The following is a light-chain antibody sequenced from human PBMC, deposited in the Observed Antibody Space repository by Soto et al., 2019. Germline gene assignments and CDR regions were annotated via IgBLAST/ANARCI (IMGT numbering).Light chain of an antibody. CDR1: RSDVGAFNY. CDR2: EVF. CDR3: SSYAVSNSLL. J-gene: IGLJ2*01. Sequence: QSALTQPPSASGSLGQSVTISCTGTRSDVGAFNYVSWYQQNPGKAPKLLIYEVFKRPSGVPDRFSGSKSGNTASLTVSGLQADDEADYYCSSYAVSNSLLFGGGTKLTVL. V-gene: IGLV2-8*01.